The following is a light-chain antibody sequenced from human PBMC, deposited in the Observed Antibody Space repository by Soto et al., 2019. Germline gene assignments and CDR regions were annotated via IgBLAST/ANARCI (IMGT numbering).Light chain of an antibody. J-gene: IGLJ1*01. V-gene: IGLV2-14*01. CDR1: SSDIGSHDY. Sequence: QSAPTQHASVSGSPGQSITISCTGTSSDIGSHDYVSWYQHHPGKAPKLIIYEVTNRPSGVSDRFSGSKSGSTASLTISGLQAEDESDYHCTSYTSNTALVFGTGTKVTVL. CDR2: EVT. CDR3: TSYTSNTALV.